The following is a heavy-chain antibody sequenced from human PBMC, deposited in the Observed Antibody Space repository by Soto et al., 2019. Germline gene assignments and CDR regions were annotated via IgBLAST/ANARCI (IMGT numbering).Heavy chain of an antibody. D-gene: IGHD5-18*01. Sequence: GGSLRLSCAASGFTFDDYAMHWVRQAPGKGLEWVSLISGYGGSTYYADSVKGRFTISRDNSKNSLYLQMNSLRTEDTALYYCAKDILGGRGYSYCYFDYWGQGTLVTVSS. CDR2: ISGYGGST. CDR3: AKDILGGRGYSYCYFDY. V-gene: IGHV3-43*02. CDR1: GFTFDDYA. J-gene: IGHJ4*02.